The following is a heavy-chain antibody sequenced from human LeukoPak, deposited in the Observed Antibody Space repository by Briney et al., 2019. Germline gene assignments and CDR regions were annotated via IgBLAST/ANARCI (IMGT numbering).Heavy chain of an antibody. CDR2: VSSSGSTI. Sequence: PGGSLRLSCAASGFTFSDYYMSWIRQAPGKGLEWVSHVSSSGSTIYYADSVKGRFTIPRDNAKNSLYLQMDSLRAEDTAVYYCARGLSGYTAMGAYWGQGTLVTVSS. V-gene: IGHV3-11*01. J-gene: IGHJ4*02. D-gene: IGHD5-18*01. CDR1: GFTFSDYY. CDR3: ARGLSGYTAMGAY.